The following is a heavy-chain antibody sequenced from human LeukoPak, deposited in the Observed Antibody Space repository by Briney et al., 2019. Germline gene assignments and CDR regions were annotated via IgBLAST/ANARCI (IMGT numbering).Heavy chain of an antibody. CDR1: GYIFTAYH. J-gene: IGHJ5*02. CDR3: AREGCSTSNCHVIGDDKWFDP. Sequence: GASVTVSCKASGYIFTAYHMHWVRQAPGQVLVWMGWINPYSGGTKYALKFQGRVTLTTDTSISTAYMDLSRLTSDDTAVYYCAREGCSTSNCHVIGDDKWFDPWGQGTLVTVSS. V-gene: IGHV1-2*02. D-gene: IGHD2-2*01. CDR2: INPYSGGT.